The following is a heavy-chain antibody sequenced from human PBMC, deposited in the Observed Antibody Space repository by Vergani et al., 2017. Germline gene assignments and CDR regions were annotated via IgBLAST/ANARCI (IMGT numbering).Heavy chain of an antibody. D-gene: IGHD4-23*01. J-gene: IGHJ3*01. CDR3: ARGDYGGPKSDAFDV. CDR2: ISHSGYT. CDR1: GYSISSGYY. V-gene: IGHV4-38-2*02. Sequence: QVQLQESGPGLLKPSETLSLTCTVSGYSISSGYYWGWIRQPPGKGLEWIGSISHSGYTFYSPSLKSRVSMSVDTSKNQFSLRVNSVTAADTAVYYCARGDYGGPKSDAFDVWGQGTVVTVSS.